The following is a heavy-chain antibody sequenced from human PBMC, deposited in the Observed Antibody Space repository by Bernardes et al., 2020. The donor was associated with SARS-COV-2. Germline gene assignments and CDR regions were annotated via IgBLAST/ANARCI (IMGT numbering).Heavy chain of an antibody. D-gene: IGHD1-26*01. CDR3: ARSVGATSSTDF. J-gene: IGHJ4*02. CDR1: GGSISSSRYY. CDR2: VYYSGTV. Sequence: SETLSLTFTVSGGSISSSRYYWGWIRQTPGKGLEWIVTVYYSGTVYYNPSLRGRLTISVDTSQNQFSCKLRSVTAADTAIYYCARSVGATSSTDFWGQGTLVTVSS. V-gene: IGHV4-39*01.